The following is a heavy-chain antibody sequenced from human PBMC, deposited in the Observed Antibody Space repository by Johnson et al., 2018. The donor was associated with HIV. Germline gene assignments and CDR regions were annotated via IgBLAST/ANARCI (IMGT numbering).Heavy chain of an antibody. Sequence: QVQLVESGGGLVQPGGSLRLSCAASGFTFSSYGMHWVRQAPGKGLEWVAVIWYDGSNKYYADSVKGRFTISRDNSKNTLYLQMNSLRAEDTAVYYCARQQPSSVKGAFDSWGQGTMVTVSS. CDR1: GFTFSSYG. D-gene: IGHD6-13*01. CDR2: IWYDGSNK. CDR3: ARQQPSSVKGAFDS. V-gene: IGHV3-33*08. J-gene: IGHJ3*02.